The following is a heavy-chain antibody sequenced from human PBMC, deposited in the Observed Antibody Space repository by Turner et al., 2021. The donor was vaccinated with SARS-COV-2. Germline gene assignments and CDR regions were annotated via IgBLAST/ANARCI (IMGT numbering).Heavy chain of an antibody. D-gene: IGHD6-13*01. Sequence: EVQLVVSVGGFVHPGGSLRLSCAASGFTFSTYIMNWVRQAPGKGLEWISYISINGRTKYYADSVMGRFTVSRDDAESSLYLQMNSLRDEDSAVYYCARSLIAGADGTLYGMDVWGQGTTVTVSS. V-gene: IGHV3-48*02. J-gene: IGHJ6*02. CDR1: GFTFSTYI. CDR2: ISINGRTK. CDR3: ARSLIAGADGTLYGMDV.